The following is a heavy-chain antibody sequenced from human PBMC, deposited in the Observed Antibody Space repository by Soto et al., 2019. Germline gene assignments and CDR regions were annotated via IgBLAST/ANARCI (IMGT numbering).Heavy chain of an antibody. Sequence: QVQLQESGPGLVKPSETLSLTCTASGGSIHNHYWSWVRQPPGKGLEWIGYIYYTGITNYIPSLKSRLTMSVDTSKDQFSLNLSSVTAADTAIYYCARASWYCEYWGQGILVTVSS. J-gene: IGHJ4*02. CDR1: GGSIHNHY. D-gene: IGHD2-15*01. V-gene: IGHV4-59*11. CDR2: IYYTGIT. CDR3: ARASWYCEY.